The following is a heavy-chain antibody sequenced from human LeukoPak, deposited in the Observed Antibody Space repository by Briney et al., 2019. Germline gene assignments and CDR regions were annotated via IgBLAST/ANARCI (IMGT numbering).Heavy chain of an antibody. CDR1: GFTFGDDG. J-gene: IGHJ4*02. Sequence: GGSLRLSCTASGFTFGDDGWSWFRQAPGKGLEWICFIRKKGYGETTDYAASVRGRFTISRDDAKSIAYLRMNSLKTEDTALYYCSRGLHDYGDSNYYFDQWGRGTLVTVSS. CDR2: IRKKGYGETT. D-gene: IGHD4-17*01. CDR3: SRGLHDYGDSNYYFDQ. V-gene: IGHV3-49*03.